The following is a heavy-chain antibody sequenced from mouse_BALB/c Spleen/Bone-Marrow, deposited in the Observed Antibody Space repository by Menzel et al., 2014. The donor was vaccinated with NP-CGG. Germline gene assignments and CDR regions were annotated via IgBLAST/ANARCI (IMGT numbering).Heavy chain of an antibody. V-gene: IGHV7-3*02. Sequence: EVQRVEPGGGLVQPGSSLRLSCATSGFTFTDYYMNWVRQPPGKALEWLGFIRNKANGYTTEFSASVKGRFTISRDNSQSILYLQMNTLRAEDSATYYCARYDGYSDNAMDYWGQGTSVTVSS. CDR2: IRNKANGYTT. D-gene: IGHD2-3*01. J-gene: IGHJ4*01. CDR3: ARYDGYSDNAMDY. CDR1: GFTFTDYY.